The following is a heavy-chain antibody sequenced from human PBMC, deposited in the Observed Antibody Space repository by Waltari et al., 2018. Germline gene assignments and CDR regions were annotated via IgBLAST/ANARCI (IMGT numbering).Heavy chain of an antibody. V-gene: IGHV4-4*02. Sequence: QVQLPESGPGLVKPSGTMSRTCAVPGGAFSSRNWSRWVRQPPGKGLEGIREIYHSGSTNYNPSLKSRVTISVDKSKNQFSLKLSSVTAADTAVYYCARVSGDLTWGFDYWGQGTLVTVSS. CDR3: ARVSGDLTWGFDY. J-gene: IGHJ4*02. D-gene: IGHD2-21*01. CDR1: GGAFSSRNW. CDR2: IYHSGST.